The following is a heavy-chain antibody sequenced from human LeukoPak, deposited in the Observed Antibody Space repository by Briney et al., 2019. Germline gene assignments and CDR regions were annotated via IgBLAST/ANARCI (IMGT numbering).Heavy chain of an antibody. J-gene: IGHJ5*02. D-gene: IGHD5-12*01. CDR1: GFTFSSYE. CDR3: ARGVRRATNWFDP. V-gene: IGHV3-48*03. CDR2: ISSSGSTI. Sequence: PGGSLRLSCAASGFTFSSYEMNWVRQAPGKGLEWVSYISSSGSTIYYADSVKGRFTISRDNAKSSLYLQMNSLRAEDTAVYYCARGVRRATNWFDPWGQGTLVTVSS.